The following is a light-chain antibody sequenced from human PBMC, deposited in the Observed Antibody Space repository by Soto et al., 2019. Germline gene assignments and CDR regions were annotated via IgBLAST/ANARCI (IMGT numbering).Light chain of an antibody. CDR1: SSDVGSYDL. V-gene: IGLV2-23*02. CDR2: EVS. Sequence: QSALTQPASVSASPGQSITISCTGTSSDVGSYDLVSWYQQYPGKAPKVMIYEVSKRPSGVSNRFSGSKSGSTASLTISGLQAEDEADYYCCSYARTSTPNWVFGGGTQLTVL. CDR3: CSYARTSTPNWV. J-gene: IGLJ3*02.